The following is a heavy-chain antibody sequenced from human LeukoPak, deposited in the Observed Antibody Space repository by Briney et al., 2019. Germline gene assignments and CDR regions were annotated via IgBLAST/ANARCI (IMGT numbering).Heavy chain of an antibody. CDR1: GYTFTGYY. CDR3: ARGLGAAAGRVFDY. CDR2: INPNSGGT. D-gene: IGHD6-13*01. J-gene: IGHJ4*02. Sequence: ASVKVSCTASGYTFTGYYMHLVRQAPGQGLEWMGWINPNSGGTNYAQKFQGRVTMTRDTSISTAYMELSRLRSDDTAVYYCARGLGAAAGRVFDYWGQGSLVTVSS. V-gene: IGHV1-2*02.